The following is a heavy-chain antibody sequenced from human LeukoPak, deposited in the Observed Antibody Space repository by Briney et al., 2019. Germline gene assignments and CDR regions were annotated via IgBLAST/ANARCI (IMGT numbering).Heavy chain of an antibody. Sequence: SETLSLTCAVYGGSFSGHDWSWIRQPPGKGLEWIWVINHSGSTNYNPSLKSRVTISLDTSKIQFSLKLSYVTAADTAVYYCARDRVLRYFDWLLYGAFDIWGQGTMVTVSS. CDR1: GGSFSGHD. V-gene: IGHV4-34*09. CDR3: ARDRVLRYFDWLLYGAFDI. CDR2: INHSGST. D-gene: IGHD3-9*01. J-gene: IGHJ3*02.